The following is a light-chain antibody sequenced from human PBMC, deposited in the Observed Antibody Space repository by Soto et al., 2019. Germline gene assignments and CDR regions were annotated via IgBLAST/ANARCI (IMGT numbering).Light chain of an antibody. CDR1: QGISNY. CDR2: AAS. J-gene: IGKJ3*01. CDR3: QEYNSAPFT. V-gene: IGKV1-27*01. Sequence: DIQMTQSPSSLSASVGDRVTITCRASQGISNYLAWYQRKPGKVPKLLIYAASTLQSGVPSRFSGSGSGTDFTLTIGSLQAEDVATYYCQEYNSAPFTFGPGTKVDIK.